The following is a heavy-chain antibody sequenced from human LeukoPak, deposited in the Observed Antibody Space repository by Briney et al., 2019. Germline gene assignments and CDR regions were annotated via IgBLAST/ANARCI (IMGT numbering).Heavy chain of an antibody. CDR1: GGSISSYY. V-gene: IGHV4-59*08. CDR3: AGIGEQPSVWYYFDY. Sequence: SETLSLTCTVSGGSISSYYWSWLRQPPGKGLEWIGYIYYSGSTNYNPSLKSRVTISVDTSKNQFSLKLSSVTAADTAVYYCAGIGEQPSVWYYFDYWGQGTLVTVSS. D-gene: IGHD1-26*01. J-gene: IGHJ4*02. CDR2: IYYSGST.